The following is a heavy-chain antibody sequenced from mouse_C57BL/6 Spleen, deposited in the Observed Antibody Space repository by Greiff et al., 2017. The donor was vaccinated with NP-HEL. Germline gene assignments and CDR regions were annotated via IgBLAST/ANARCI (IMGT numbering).Heavy chain of an antibody. Sequence: VQLQQPGAELVKPGASVKLSCKASGYTFTSYWMHWVKQRPGQGLEWIGMIHPNSGSTNYNEKFKSKATLTVDKSSSTAYMQLSSLTSEDSAVYYCARWLRRYAMDYWGQGTSVTVSS. CDR2: IHPNSGST. V-gene: IGHV1-64*01. J-gene: IGHJ4*01. D-gene: IGHD2-2*01. CDR3: ARWLRRYAMDY. CDR1: GYTFTSYW.